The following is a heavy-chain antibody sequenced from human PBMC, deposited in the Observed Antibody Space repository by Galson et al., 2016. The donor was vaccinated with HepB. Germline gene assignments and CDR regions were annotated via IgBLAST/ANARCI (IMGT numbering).Heavy chain of an antibody. CDR3: AQGLRGSSGYYFDY. V-gene: IGHV2-5*02. J-gene: IGHJ4*02. D-gene: IGHD3-22*01. Sequence: GKALEWLGLIYWDDDKRYRPSLKSRLTITKDTSRNQVVLTMTNMDPVDTATYYCAQGLRGSSGYYFDYWGQGTLVTVS. CDR2: IYWDDDK.